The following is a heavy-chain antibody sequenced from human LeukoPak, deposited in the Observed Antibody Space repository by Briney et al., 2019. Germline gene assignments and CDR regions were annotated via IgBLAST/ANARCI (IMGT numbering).Heavy chain of an antibody. Sequence: PTETLSLTCTVSGGSISSGTNFWTWIRQPAGKGLEWIGRIDSRGSTYYNPSLRSRITISLDTSKNQFSLTLSSVTAADTAMYYCARGNGGNSEFDYWGQGTLVTVSS. D-gene: IGHD4-23*01. CDR2: IDSRGST. J-gene: IGHJ4*02. V-gene: IGHV4-61*02. CDR1: GGSISSGTNF. CDR3: ARGNGGNSEFDY.